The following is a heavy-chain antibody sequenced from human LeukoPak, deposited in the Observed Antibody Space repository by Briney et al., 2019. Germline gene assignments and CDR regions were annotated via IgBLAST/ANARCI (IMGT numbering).Heavy chain of an antibody. CDR1: GYTFTGHY. Sequence: ASVKVSCKASGYTFTGHYMHWVRQAPGQGLEWMGWINPNSGGTNYAQKFQGRVTMTRDTSISTAYMELSRLRSDDTAVYYCARAVTRQQLVGYWGQGTLVTVSS. CDR3: ARAVTRQQLVGY. J-gene: IGHJ4*02. CDR2: INPNSGGT. D-gene: IGHD6-13*01. V-gene: IGHV1-2*02.